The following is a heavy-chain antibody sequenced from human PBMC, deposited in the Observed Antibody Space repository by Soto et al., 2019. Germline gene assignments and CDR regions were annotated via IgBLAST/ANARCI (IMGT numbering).Heavy chain of an antibody. D-gene: IGHD1-1*01. CDR1: GFRFSIYS. CDR3: ARSVEGHFDY. V-gene: IGHV3-48*02. Sequence: EVRLVESGGALVQRGGSLTLSCAASGFRFSIYSMNWVRQAPGKGLEWSAYITSDTKTIKYAESVKGRFTISRDNANNSVYLQMNNLSDEDTAVYYCARSVEGHFDYWGQGTVVTVSS. CDR2: ITSDTKTI. J-gene: IGHJ4*02.